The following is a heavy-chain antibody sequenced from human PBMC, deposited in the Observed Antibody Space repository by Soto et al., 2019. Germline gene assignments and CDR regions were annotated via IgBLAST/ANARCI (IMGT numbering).Heavy chain of an antibody. CDR1: GYLFNTYV. CDR3: ARDDIRTNNNMDV. D-gene: IGHD2-15*01. J-gene: IGHJ6*02. Sequence: SSVKVSCNVSGYLFNTYVVSWVRQAPGRGLEWLGMISGYNGNTKYAQKFQDRFTMTIVTSTSTAYMELRSLRSDDTALYYCARDDIRTNNNMDVWGQGTTVTVSS. V-gene: IGHV1-18*01. CDR2: ISGYNGNT.